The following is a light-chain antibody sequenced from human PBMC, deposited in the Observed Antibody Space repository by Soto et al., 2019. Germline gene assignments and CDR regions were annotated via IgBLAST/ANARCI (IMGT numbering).Light chain of an antibody. J-gene: IGLJ2*01. V-gene: IGLV2-14*01. Sequence: QSVLTQPASVSGSPGQSITISCTGTSSDVGGYNYVSWYQQHPGKAPKLMIYDVSNRPSGVSDRFSGSKSGNTASLTISGLHHEDEDDYYCSSYTSSSTNVVFGGGTKLTVL. CDR1: SSDVGGYNY. CDR2: DVS. CDR3: SSYTSSSTNVV.